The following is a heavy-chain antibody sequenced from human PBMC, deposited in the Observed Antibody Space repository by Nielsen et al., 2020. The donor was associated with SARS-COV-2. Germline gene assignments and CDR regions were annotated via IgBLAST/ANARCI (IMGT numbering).Heavy chain of an antibody. CDR1: GGSISSYY. Sequence: SETLSLTCTVSGGSISSYYWSWIRQPPGKGLEWIGYIYYSGSTNYNPSLKSRVTISVDTSKNQFSLKLSSVTAADTAVYYCARANRQLVPYFDYWGQGALVTVSS. V-gene: IGHV4-59*01. CDR2: IYYSGST. J-gene: IGHJ4*02. D-gene: IGHD6-6*01. CDR3: ARANRQLVPYFDY.